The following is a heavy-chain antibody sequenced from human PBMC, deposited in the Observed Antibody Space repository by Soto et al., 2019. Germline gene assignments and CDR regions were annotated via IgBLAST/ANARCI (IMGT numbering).Heavy chain of an antibody. V-gene: IGHV4-59*01. D-gene: IGHD3-10*01. J-gene: IGHJ6*02. CDR1: GGSLDYYY. CDR2: ISDSGST. Sequence: QVQLQESGPGLVKPSETLSLTCTVSGGSLDYYYWSWIRQPPGTGLEWLGYISDSGSTRYNPSLRSRVTISVDTSKNQFSLKLNSVTAADTAVYYCARDSTAWFPYYGIDVWGQGTTVTVSS. CDR3: ARDSTAWFPYYGIDV.